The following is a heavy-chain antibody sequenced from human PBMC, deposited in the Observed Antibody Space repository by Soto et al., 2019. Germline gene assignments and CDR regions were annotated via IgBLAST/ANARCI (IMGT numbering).Heavy chain of an antibody. CDR2: INGGNGNT. CDR3: ARGKGMEENYYYPGMDV. J-gene: IGHJ6*02. D-gene: IGHD1-1*01. CDR1: GYSFTTYA. Sequence: QVQVVQSGAEVKKPGASVKISCKASGYSFTTYAMHWVRQAPGQSLEWMAWINGGNGNTKYSQKFQDRVTITRDTSANIAYMELSSRRSEDSAVYYCARGKGMEENYYYPGMDVWGQGTTVSVSS. V-gene: IGHV1-3*01.